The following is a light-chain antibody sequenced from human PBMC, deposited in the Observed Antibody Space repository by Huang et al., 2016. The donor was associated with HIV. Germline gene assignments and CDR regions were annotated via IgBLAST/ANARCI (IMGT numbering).Light chain of an antibody. CDR2: LGS. CDR3: MQALETPIT. Sequence: DIVMTQSPLSLPVTPGEPASISCTSSQSLLHRNGYNYLDWYLQKPGQSPQILISLGSNRASWVPDRFSGSGSGTDFTLKISRVEAEDVGVYYCMQALETPITFGQGTRLEIK. V-gene: IGKV2-28*01. CDR1: QSLLHRNGYNY. J-gene: IGKJ5*01.